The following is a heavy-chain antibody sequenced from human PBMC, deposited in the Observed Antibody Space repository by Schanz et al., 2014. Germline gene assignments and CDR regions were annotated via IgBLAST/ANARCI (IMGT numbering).Heavy chain of an antibody. CDR3: AKRNHDMQSLPLDY. CDR1: GFNFKAYA. J-gene: IGHJ4*02. Sequence: EVQLVESGGGLVQPGGSLRLSCAASGFNFKAYAMSWVRQAPGKGLEWVSGIEFSGGTTYYADSVKGRFTISRDNSKNTLYLQMNSLSAEDTAVYYCAKRNHDMQSLPLDYWGQGTLVIVSS. V-gene: IGHV3-23*04. D-gene: IGHD3-9*01. CDR2: IEFSGGTT.